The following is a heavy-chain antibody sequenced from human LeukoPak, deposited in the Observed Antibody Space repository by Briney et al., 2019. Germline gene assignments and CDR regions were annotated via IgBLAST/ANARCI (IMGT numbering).Heavy chain of an antibody. CDR1: GFTVSGNY. J-gene: IGHJ4*02. Sequence: GGSLRLSCAASGFTVSGNYMSWVRQAPGKGLEWLSVIHRGGNTYYADSVKGRFTISRDSSKNTAFLQMDSLRAEDTAVYYCARDPGYGLGVDYGDYWGQGTLVTVSS. CDR3: ARDPGYGLGVDYGDY. D-gene: IGHD3-10*01. CDR2: IHRGGNT. V-gene: IGHV3-66*01.